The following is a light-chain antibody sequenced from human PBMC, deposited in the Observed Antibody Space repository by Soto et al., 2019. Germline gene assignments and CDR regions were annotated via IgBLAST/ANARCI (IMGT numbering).Light chain of an antibody. Sequence: QSVLTQPPSVSGAPGQRVTISCTGSSSNIGAGYDVHWYQQLPGTAPKLLIYDNNDRPTGVPDRFSGSKSGTSASLAITGLQAEVEADYYCQSYDSSLSAWVFGGGTKLTGL. CDR2: DNN. J-gene: IGLJ3*02. CDR3: QSYDSSLSAWV. V-gene: IGLV1-40*01. CDR1: SSNIGAGYD.